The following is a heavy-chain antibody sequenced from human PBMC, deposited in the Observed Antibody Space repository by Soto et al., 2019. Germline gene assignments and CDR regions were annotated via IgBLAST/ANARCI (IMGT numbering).Heavy chain of an antibody. Sequence: HPGGSLRLSCAASGFTFSSYAMSWVRQAPGKGLVWVSAISGSGGSTNYADSVKGRFTISRDNSKNTLYLQMNSLRSEDTAVYYCVKVPTTGAGGWYYFDYWGQGA. CDR1: GFTFSSYA. D-gene: IGHD6-19*01. CDR2: ISGSGGST. V-gene: IGHV3-23*01. CDR3: VKVPTTGAGGWYYFDY. J-gene: IGHJ4*02.